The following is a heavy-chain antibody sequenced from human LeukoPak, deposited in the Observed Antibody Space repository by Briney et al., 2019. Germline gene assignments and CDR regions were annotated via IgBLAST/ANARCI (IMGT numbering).Heavy chain of an antibody. Sequence: PSETLSLTCTVSGGSISSYYCSWIRQPPGKGLEWIGYMYYSGSTNYNPSLKSRVTISVDTSKNQFSLKLSSVTAAGTAVYYCVRSSTYHLFDDWGQGTLVTVSS. J-gene: IGHJ4*02. CDR2: MYYSGST. CDR3: VRSSTYHLFDD. D-gene: IGHD2-15*01. V-gene: IGHV4-59*08. CDR1: GGSISSYY.